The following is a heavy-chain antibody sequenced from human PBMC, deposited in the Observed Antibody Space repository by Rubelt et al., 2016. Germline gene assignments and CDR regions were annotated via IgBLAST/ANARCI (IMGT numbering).Heavy chain of an antibody. Sequence: EVQLVESGGGLVQPGGSLRLSCAASGFTFSLYNMNWVRQAPGKGLEWVSYISSSGSTIYYADSARGRFTVSRDTAKSSLFLLMSSLRDEYTAVYYCARAQYSSGWTGWGQGTLVTVSS. CDR3: ARAQYSSGWTG. CDR2: ISSSGSTI. V-gene: IGHV3-48*02. J-gene: IGHJ1*01. CDR1: GFTFSLYN. D-gene: IGHD6-19*01.